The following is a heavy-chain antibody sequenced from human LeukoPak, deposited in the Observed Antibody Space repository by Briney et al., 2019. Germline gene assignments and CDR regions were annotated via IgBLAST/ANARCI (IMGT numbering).Heavy chain of an antibody. CDR2: ISYDGSNK. V-gene: IGHV3-30*04. CDR3: ARDIDPTGLVPAAMPGY. CDR1: GFTFSSYE. D-gene: IGHD2-2*01. J-gene: IGHJ4*02. Sequence: PGGSLRLSCAASGFTFSSYEMNWVRQAPGKGLEWVAVISYDGSNKYYADSVKGRFTISRDNSKNTLYLQMNSLRAEDTAVYYCARDIDPTGLVPAAMPGYWGQGTLVTVSS.